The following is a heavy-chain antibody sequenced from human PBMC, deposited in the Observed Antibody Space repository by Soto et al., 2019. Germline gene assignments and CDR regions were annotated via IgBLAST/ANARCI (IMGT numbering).Heavy chain of an antibody. D-gene: IGHD3-9*01. CDR2: LSYDGSNK. V-gene: IGHV3-30*18. CDR3: AKDRQYYDILTGYYGMDV. Sequence: GGSLRLSCAASGFTFSSYGMHWVRQAPGKGLEWVAVLSYDGSNKYYADSVKGRFTISRDNSKNTLYLQLNSLRTEDTAVYYCAKDRQYYDILTGYYGMDVWGQGXTVTVSS. CDR1: GFTFSSYG. J-gene: IGHJ6*02.